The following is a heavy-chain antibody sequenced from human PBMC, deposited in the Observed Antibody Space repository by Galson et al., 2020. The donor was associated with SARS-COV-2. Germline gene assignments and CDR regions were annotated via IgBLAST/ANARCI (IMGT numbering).Heavy chain of an antibody. V-gene: IGHV3-30*04. Sequence: TGGSLRLSCAASGFTFSSYAMHWVRQAPGKGLEWVAVISYDGSNKYYADSVKGRFTISRDNSKNTLYLQMNSLRAEDTAVYYCARDLVGGYYGMDVWGQGTTVTVSS. CDR3: ARDLVGGYYGMDV. CDR1: GFTFSSYA. CDR2: ISYDGSNK. J-gene: IGHJ6*02. D-gene: IGHD3-22*01.